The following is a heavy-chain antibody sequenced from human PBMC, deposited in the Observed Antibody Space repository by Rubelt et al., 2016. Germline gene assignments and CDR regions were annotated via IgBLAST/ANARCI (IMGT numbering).Heavy chain of an antibody. CDR2: IYYSGST. CDR3: ARHKPEYYDFWSGYWFDP. Sequence: QLQLQESGPGLVKPSETLSLTCTVSGGSISSSSYYWGWIRQPPGKGLEWIGSIYYSGSTYYNPTLKSRVTISVARSKHQFSLNQSARERRCVSDEDRTVYYCARHKPEYYDFWSGYWFDPWGQGTLVTVSS. D-gene: IGHD3-3*01. V-gene: IGHV4-39*01. CDR1: GGSISSSSYY. J-gene: IGHJ5*02.